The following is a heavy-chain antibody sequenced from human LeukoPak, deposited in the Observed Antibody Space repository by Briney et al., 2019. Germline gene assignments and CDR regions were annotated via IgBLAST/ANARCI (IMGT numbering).Heavy chain of an antibody. V-gene: IGHV3-48*02. D-gene: IGHD3-16*02. CDR2: KSSGSNSI. J-gene: IGHJ4*02. Sequence: GASLRPSHAASGFTFSTYGMNWARQAPGNGLELLSYKSSGSNSIYCADSVKGRFTISRDNAKNSLYLQMNSLRDEDTAVYYCARDPWDDVIVFSGDYWGRGTLVTVSS. CDR1: GFTFSTYG. CDR3: ARDPWDDVIVFSGDY.